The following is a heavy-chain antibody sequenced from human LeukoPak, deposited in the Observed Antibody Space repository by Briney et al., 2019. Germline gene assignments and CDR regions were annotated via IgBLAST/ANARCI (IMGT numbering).Heavy chain of an antibody. Sequence: PGGSLRLSCAASGFTFSSYSMNWVRQAPGKGLEWVSSIGSRSAYTYYADSVKARFTISRDNTKNSLYLQMTSLRAGDTAVYYCARGGLNFDAFDIWGQGTMVTVSS. CDR2: IGSRSAYT. V-gene: IGHV3-21*01. CDR1: GFTFSSYS. D-gene: IGHD1-7*01. J-gene: IGHJ3*02. CDR3: ARGGLNFDAFDI.